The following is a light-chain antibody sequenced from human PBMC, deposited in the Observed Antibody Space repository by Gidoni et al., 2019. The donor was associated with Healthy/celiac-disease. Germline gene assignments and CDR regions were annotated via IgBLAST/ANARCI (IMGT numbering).Light chain of an antibody. V-gene: IGKV1-39*01. Sequence: DIQMTQSPSSLSASVGDRVTITCRASQSISSYLNWYQQKPGKAPKLLIYAASSLQSGVPSRFSGSGSGTDFTLTISRLQPDDFATYYCQQRYSTPPWTFGQGTQVDIK. CDR3: QQRYSTPPWT. J-gene: IGKJ1*01. CDR2: AAS. CDR1: QSISSY.